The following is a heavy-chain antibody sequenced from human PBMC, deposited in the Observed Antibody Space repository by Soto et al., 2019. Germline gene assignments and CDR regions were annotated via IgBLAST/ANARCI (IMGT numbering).Heavy chain of an antibody. J-gene: IGHJ6*02. CDR1: GYTFTGYY. CDR2: INPNSGGT. V-gene: IGHV1-2*04. CDR3: VRAAARNYYYYGMDV. D-gene: IGHD6-6*01. Sequence: QVQLVQSGAEVKKPGASVKVSCKASGYTFTGYYMHWVRQAPGQGLEWTGWINPNSGGTNYAQKFQGWVTMTRDTSISTAYMELSRLRSDDTAVYYCVRAAARNYYYYGMDVWGQGTTVTVSS.